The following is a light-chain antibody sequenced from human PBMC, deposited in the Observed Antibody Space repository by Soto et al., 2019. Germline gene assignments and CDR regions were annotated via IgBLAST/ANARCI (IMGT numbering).Light chain of an antibody. CDR1: QSLLHSNGYNY. Sequence: DIVMTQSPLSLPVTPGEPASISCRSSQSLLHSNGYNYLVWYLQKPGQSPHLLIYLGSYRASGVPDRFSGSGTGTDFTLKISRVGAEDVGVYYCMQALQTPRTFGLGTKVDIK. V-gene: IGKV2-28*01. CDR2: LGS. J-gene: IGKJ1*01. CDR3: MQALQTPRT.